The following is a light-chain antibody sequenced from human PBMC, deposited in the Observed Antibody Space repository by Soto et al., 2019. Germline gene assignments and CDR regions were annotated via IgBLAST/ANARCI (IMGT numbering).Light chain of an antibody. Sequence: EIGMTQSPATLSVSTGERVTITCRASQSVSSYLAWYQQKPGQAPRLLIYGASTMATGIPARFSGSGSGTEFTLTISSLQSEDFAVYYCQQYNSWPRTFGQGTKVDIK. CDR3: QQYNSWPRT. CDR2: GAS. J-gene: IGKJ1*01. V-gene: IGKV3-15*01. CDR1: QSVSSY.